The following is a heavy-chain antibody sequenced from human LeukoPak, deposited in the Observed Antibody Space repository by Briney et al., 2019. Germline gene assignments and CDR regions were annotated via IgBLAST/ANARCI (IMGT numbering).Heavy chain of an antibody. CDR2: MDPNRGNT. J-gene: IGHJ5*02. CDR3: ARRYCSGGSCYGRQRGYWFDP. Sequence: ASVKVSCKASGYTFTSYDINWVRQATGQGLEWMGWMDPNRGNTGYAQKFQGRVTMTRNTSISTAYMELSSLRSEGTAVYYCARRYCSGGSCYGRQRGYWFDPWGQETLVTVSS. CDR1: GYTFTSYD. V-gene: IGHV1-8*01. D-gene: IGHD2-15*01.